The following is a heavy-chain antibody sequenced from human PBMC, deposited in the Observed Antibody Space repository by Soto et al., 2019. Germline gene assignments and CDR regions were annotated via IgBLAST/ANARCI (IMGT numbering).Heavy chain of an antibody. Sequence: QLQLQESGPGLVKPSETLSLTCSVSGASISSNDYYWVWIRQPPGKGLEWIGSIHYSGRTYYNPSLKSRVTISLDTPDNQCSLKLMSVTAADTSVYYCASRRREEDCSIATCYVRYWGQGTLVTVSS. CDR1: GASISSNDYY. CDR2: IHYSGRT. V-gene: IGHV4-39*01. D-gene: IGHD2-2*01. J-gene: IGHJ4*02. CDR3: ASRRREEDCSIATCYVRY.